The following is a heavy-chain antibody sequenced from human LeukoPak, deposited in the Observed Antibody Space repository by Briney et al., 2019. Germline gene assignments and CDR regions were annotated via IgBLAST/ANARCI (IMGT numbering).Heavy chain of an antibody. CDR1: GGSISSYY. D-gene: IGHD2-2*01. V-gene: IGHV4-59*01. J-gene: IGHJ6*02. Sequence: SETLSLTCTVSGGSISSYYWSWIRQPPGKGLEWIGYIYYSGSTNYNPSLKSRVTISVDTSKNQFSLKLSSVTAADTAVYYCARRVVVGNYYYYGMDVWGQGTTVTVSS. CDR2: IYYSGST. CDR3: ARRVVVGNYYYYGMDV.